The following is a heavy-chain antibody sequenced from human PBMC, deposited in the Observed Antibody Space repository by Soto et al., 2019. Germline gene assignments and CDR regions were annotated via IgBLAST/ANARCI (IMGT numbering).Heavy chain of an antibody. CDR3: ARGLRITIFGVVPY. Sequence: SETLSLTCAVYGGSFSGYYWTWIRQPPGTGLEWIGEINHSGSTNYNPSLKSRVTISVDTSKNQFSLKLTSVTAADTAVYYCARGLRITIFGVVPYWGQGTLVTVSS. J-gene: IGHJ4*02. CDR2: INHSGST. D-gene: IGHD3-3*01. V-gene: IGHV4-34*01. CDR1: GGSFSGYY.